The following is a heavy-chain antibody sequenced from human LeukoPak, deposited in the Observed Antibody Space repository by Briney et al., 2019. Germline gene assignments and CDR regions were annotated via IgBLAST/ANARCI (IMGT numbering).Heavy chain of an antibody. D-gene: IGHD4-17*01. CDR2: IHPNSGGT. V-gene: IGHV1-2*02. CDR1: GYTFTGYY. J-gene: IGHJ4*02. Sequence: ASVKVSCKASGYTFTGYYMHWVRQAPGQGLEWMGWIHPNSGGTNYAQKFQGRVTMTRDTSISTAYMELSRLRSDDTAVYYCARDFEDYGSPFDYWGQGTLVTVSS. CDR3: ARDFEDYGSPFDY.